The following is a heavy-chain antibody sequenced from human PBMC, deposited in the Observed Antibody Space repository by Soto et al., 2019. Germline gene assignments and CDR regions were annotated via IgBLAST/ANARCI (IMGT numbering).Heavy chain of an antibody. CDR2: INPSGTYT. J-gene: IGHJ6*02. CDR1: GFSLSDHY. Sequence: QVQLVESGGGLAKPGGSLRLSCAASGFSLSDHYMTWIRQAPGKGLEWISYINPSGTYTQYADSVKGRFTISRDNAENSLYLQMNSLRLEDTALYYCGRGHHSMDVWGQGATVTVSS. CDR3: GRGHHSMDV. V-gene: IGHV3-11*06.